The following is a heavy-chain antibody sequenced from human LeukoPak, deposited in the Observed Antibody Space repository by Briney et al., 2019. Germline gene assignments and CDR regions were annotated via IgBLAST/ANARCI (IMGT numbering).Heavy chain of an antibody. Sequence: GGSLRLSCAASGFTFSSYAMSWVRQAPGKGLEWVSAISGSGGSTYYADSVKGRFTISRDNSKNTLCLQMDSLRAEDTAVYYCAKDHPWSYYYGSGSRHPADYWGQGTLVTVSS. J-gene: IGHJ4*02. D-gene: IGHD3-10*01. CDR2: ISGSGGST. V-gene: IGHV3-23*01. CDR1: GFTFSSYA. CDR3: AKDHPWSYYYGSGSRHPADY.